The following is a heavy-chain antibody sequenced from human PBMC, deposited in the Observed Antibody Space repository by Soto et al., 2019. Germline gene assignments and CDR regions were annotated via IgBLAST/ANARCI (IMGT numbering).Heavy chain of an antibody. CDR3: ARGSGYDILTGYYKLYYYYYGMDV. CDR2: IDPSDSYT. Sequence: GESLKISCKGSGYSFTSYWISWVRQMPGKGLEWMGRIDPSDSYTNYSPSFQGHVTISADKSISTAYLQWSSLKASDTAMYYCARGSGYDILTGYYKLYYYYYGMDVWGRGTTVTVSS. CDR1: GYSFTSYW. D-gene: IGHD3-9*01. J-gene: IGHJ6*02. V-gene: IGHV5-10-1*01.